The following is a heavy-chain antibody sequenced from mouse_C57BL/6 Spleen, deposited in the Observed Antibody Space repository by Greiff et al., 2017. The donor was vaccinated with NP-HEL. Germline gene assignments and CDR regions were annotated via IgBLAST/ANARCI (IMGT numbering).Heavy chain of an antibody. J-gene: IGHJ4*01. Sequence: VQLQQSGAELARPGASVKLSCKASGYTFTSYGISWVKQRTGQGLEWIGEIYPRSGNTYYNEKFKGKATLTADKSSSTAYMELRSLTSEDSAVDFCAREGRGGPFYAMDYWGQGTSVTVA. CDR3: AREGRGGPFYAMDY. CDR2: IYPRSGNT. CDR1: GYTFTSYG. V-gene: IGHV1-81*01.